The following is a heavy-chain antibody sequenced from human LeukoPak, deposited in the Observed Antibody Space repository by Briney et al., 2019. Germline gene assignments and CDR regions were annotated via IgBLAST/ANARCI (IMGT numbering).Heavy chain of an antibody. J-gene: IGHJ4*02. V-gene: IGHV3-23*01. CDR2: ISGSGGST. CDR3: ARGLPGHTSSMGY. Sequence: GGTLRLSCAASGFTFSRYGMSWVRQAPGKGLVWVSTISGSGGSTYYADSVKGRFTISRDNAKNTLYLQMNNLRAEDTAVYYCARGLPGHTSSMGYWGQGTLVTVAS. CDR1: GFTFSRYG. D-gene: IGHD2-2*01.